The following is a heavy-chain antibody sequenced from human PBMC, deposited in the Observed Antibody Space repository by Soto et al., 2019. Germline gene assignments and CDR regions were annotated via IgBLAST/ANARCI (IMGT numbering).Heavy chain of an antibody. CDR2: IYHSGST. D-gene: IGHD3-3*01. CDR1: GGSISSSNW. CDR3: ARTTIFGVVISYYYYYGMDV. J-gene: IGHJ6*02. V-gene: IGHV4-4*02. Sequence: SETLSLTCAVSGGSISSSNWWSWVRQPPGKGLEWIGEIYHSGSTNYNPSLKSRVTISVDKSKNQFSLKLSSVTAADTAVYYCARTTIFGVVISYYYYYGMDVWGQGTTVTV.